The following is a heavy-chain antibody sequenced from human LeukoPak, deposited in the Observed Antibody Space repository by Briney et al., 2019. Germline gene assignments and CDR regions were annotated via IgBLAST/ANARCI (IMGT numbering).Heavy chain of an antibody. D-gene: IGHD3-10*01. CDR1: GYTFTGYY. CDR2: IIPILGIA. CDR3: ADMVRGVIFY. V-gene: IGHV1-69*02. Sequence: ASVKVSCKASGYTFTGYYMHWVRQAPGQGLEWMGRIIPILGIANYAQKFQGRVTITADKSTSTAYMELSSLRSEDTAVYYCADMVRGVIFYWGQGTLVTVSS. J-gene: IGHJ4*02.